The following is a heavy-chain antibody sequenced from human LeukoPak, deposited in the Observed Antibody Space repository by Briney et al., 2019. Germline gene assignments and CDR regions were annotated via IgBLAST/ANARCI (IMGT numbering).Heavy chain of an antibody. CDR2: INHSGST. Sequence: PSETLSLTCAVYGGSFSGYYWSWIRQPPGKGLEWIGEINHSGSTNYNPSLKSRVTISVDTSKNQFSLKLSSVTAADTAVYYCARAADIITFDYWGQGTLVTVSS. V-gene: IGHV4-34*01. CDR1: GGSFSGYY. CDR3: ARAADIITFDY. D-gene: IGHD2-15*01. J-gene: IGHJ4*02.